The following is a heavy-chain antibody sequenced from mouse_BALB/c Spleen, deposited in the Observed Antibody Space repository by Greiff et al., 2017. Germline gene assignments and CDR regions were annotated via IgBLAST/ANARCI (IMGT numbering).Heavy chain of an antibody. J-gene: IGHJ4*01. CDR3: ARENAMDY. Sequence: QVQLQQPGAELVKPGTSVKLSCKASGYNFTSYWINWVKLRPGQGLEWIGDIYPGSGSTNYNEKFKDKATLTVDKSSSTAYMQLSSPTSEDSAVYYCARENAMDYWGQGTSVTVSS. CDR1: GYNFTSYW. V-gene: IGHV1-55*01. CDR2: IYPGSGST.